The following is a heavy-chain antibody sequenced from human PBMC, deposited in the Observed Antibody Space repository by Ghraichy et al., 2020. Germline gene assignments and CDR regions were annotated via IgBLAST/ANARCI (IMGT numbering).Heavy chain of an antibody. J-gene: IGHJ5*02. D-gene: IGHD3-22*01. Sequence: LSLTCAASGFTFDDYAMHWVRQAPGKGLEWVSVISWNSGSIGYADSVKGRFIISRDNAKNSLYLQMNSLRAEDTALYYCAKEVRHYYDSSGYAPNWFDPWGQGTLVTVSS. V-gene: IGHV3-9*01. CDR2: ISWNSGSI. CDR3: AKEVRHYYDSSGYAPNWFDP. CDR1: GFTFDDYA.